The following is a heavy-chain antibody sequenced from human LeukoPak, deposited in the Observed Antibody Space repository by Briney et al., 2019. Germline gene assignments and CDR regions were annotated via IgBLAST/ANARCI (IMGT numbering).Heavy chain of an antibody. J-gene: IGHJ4*02. CDR3: ARWGNSGYASGYFEY. CDR1: GDSISSGGNY. CDR2: IYYSGST. V-gene: IGHV4-31*03. Sequence: PSETLSVTCTVSGDSISSGGNYCSWLRQHPGKGMEWVGYIYYSGSTYYNPSLKSRLTISVDTSKNQFSLKLSSVTAADTAVYYCARWGNSGYASGYFEYWGQGTLVTVSS. D-gene: IGHD5-12*01.